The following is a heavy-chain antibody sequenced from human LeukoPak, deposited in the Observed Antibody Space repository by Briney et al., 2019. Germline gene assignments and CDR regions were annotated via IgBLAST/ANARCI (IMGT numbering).Heavy chain of an antibody. Sequence: GASVKVSCKTSGYTFSNFGISWVRQAPGQGLEWMEWISGNNDNPNYGQKFQGRFTVTTDSSTSTAYMELRNLRSDDTAVYYCARDGTSTDDYWGQGTLVTVSS. D-gene: IGHD2-2*01. CDR1: GYTFSNFG. J-gene: IGHJ4*02. CDR3: ARDGTSTDDY. CDR2: ISGNNDNP. V-gene: IGHV1-18*01.